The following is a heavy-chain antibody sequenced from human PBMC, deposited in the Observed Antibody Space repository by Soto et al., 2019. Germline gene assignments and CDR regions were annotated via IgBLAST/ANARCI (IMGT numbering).Heavy chain of an antibody. V-gene: IGHV1-8*01. J-gene: IGHJ4*02. CDR1: GYTFTSYD. Sequence: ASVKVSCTASGYTFTSYDINWVRQATGQGLEWMGWMNPNSGNTGYAQKFQGRVTMTRNTSISTAYMELSSLRSEDTAVYYCARGKLGYCSGGSCYGFYAYDYWGQGTLVTVSS. CDR3: ARGKLGYCSGGSCYGFYAYDY. D-gene: IGHD2-15*01. CDR2: MNPNSGNT.